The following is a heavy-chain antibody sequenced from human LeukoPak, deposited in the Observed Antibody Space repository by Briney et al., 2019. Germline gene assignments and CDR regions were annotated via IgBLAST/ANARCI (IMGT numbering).Heavy chain of an antibody. V-gene: IGHV3-7*01. CDR2: IKQDGSEK. J-gene: IGHJ4*02. CDR3: ARDIGCRYSSGWYPSDY. CDR1: GFTFSSYW. D-gene: IGHD6-19*01. Sequence: GGSLRLSCAASGFTFSSYWMSWVRQAPGKGLEWVANIKQDGSEKYYVDSVKGRFTISRDNAKNSLYLQMNSLRAEDTAEYYCARDIGCRYSSGWYPSDYWGQGTLVTVSS.